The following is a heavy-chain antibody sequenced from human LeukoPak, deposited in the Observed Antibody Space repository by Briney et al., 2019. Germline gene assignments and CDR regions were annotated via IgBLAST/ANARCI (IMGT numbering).Heavy chain of an antibody. J-gene: IGHJ4*02. CDR1: GFTFGDYA. CDR2: IRSKAYGGTT. CDR3: TRLYSESSSWALDN. V-gene: IGHV3-49*04. D-gene: IGHD6-13*01. Sequence: GGSLRLSCTASGFTFGDYAMSWVRQAPGKGLEWVGFIRSKAYGGTTEYAASVKGRFTISRDDSKFIAPLHMNSLRTEDTAVYYCTRLYSESSSWALDNWGQGTLVTVSS.